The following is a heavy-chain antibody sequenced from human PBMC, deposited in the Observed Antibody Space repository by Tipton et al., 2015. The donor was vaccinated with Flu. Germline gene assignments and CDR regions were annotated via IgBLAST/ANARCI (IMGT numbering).Heavy chain of an antibody. D-gene: IGHD1-26*01. V-gene: IGHV4-4*07. CDR1: GGSINSYQ. J-gene: IGHJ3*02. CDR2: IYTRGST. Sequence: TLSLTCSVSGGSINSYQWNWIRQPPGKGLEWIGHIYTRGSTTYNPSLKSRVTMSMDTSKNQFSLKLSSVTAADTAIYYCAGGGGRGTYAFDIWGQGKVVTVSS. CDR3: AGGGGRGTYAFDI.